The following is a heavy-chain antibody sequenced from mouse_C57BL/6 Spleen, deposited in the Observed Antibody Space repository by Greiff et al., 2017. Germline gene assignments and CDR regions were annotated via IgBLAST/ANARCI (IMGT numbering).Heavy chain of an antibody. V-gene: IGHV1-64*01. D-gene: IGHD1-1*01. CDR3: ARGGTTVVATHWYFDV. Sequence: VQLQQPGAELVKPGASVKLSCKASGYTFTSYWMHWVKQRPGQGLEWIGMIHPNSGSTNYNEKFKSKATLTVDKSSSTAYMQLSSLTSEYSAVYYCARGGTTVVATHWYFDVWGTGTTVTVSS. CDR2: IHPNSGST. J-gene: IGHJ1*03. CDR1: GYTFTSYW.